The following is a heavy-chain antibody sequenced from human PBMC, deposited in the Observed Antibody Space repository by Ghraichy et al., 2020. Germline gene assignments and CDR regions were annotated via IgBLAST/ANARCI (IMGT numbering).Heavy chain of an antibody. Sequence: SVKVSCKASGGTFSSYAISWVRQAPGQGLEWMGGIIPIFGTANYAQKFQGRVTITADKSTSTAYMELSSLRSEDTAVYYCARDRDDSSGYYQGRYYYGMDVWGQGTTVTVSS. CDR3: ARDRDDSSGYYQGRYYYGMDV. CDR2: IIPIFGTA. V-gene: IGHV1-69*06. CDR1: GGTFSSYA. J-gene: IGHJ6*02. D-gene: IGHD3-22*01.